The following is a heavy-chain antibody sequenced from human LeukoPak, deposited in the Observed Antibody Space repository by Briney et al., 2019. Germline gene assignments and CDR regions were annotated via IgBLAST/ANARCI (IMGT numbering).Heavy chain of an antibody. V-gene: IGHV1-46*01. J-gene: IGHJ6*03. CDR1: GYTFTSYY. Sequence: GASVKVSCKASGYTFTSYYMHWVRQAPGQGLEWMGIINPSGGSTSYAQKFQGRVTMTRDTSTSTVYMELSSLRSEDTAVYYCARTRGYYYDSSGYYYPNDTRYYYYYYMDVWGEGTTVTVSS. CDR2: INPSGGST. CDR3: ARTRGYYYDSSGYYYPNDTRYYYYYYMDV. D-gene: IGHD3-22*01.